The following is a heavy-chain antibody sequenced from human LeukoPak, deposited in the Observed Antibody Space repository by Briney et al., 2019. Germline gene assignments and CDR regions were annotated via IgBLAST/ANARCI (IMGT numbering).Heavy chain of an antibody. V-gene: IGHV3-23*01. Sequence: GGSLRLSCAASGFTFSNYSMNWVRQAPGKGLEWVSAITGSGGRTYYADSVKGRFTISRDNSKNTLYLQMNSLRAEDTAVYYCAKASAMIVVVSKHFDYWGQGTLVTVSS. CDR2: ITGSGGRT. CDR3: AKASAMIVVVSKHFDY. CDR1: GFTFSNYS. J-gene: IGHJ4*02. D-gene: IGHD3-22*01.